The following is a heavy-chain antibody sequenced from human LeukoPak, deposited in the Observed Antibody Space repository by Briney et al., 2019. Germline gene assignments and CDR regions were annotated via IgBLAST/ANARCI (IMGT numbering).Heavy chain of an antibody. V-gene: IGHV4-34*01. CDR3: AGGRRFADILTGPTGYYFDY. J-gene: IGHJ4*02. Sequence: PSETLSLTCAVYGGSFSGYYWSWIRQPPGKGLEWIGEINHSGSTNYNPSLKSRVTISVDTSKNQFSLKLSSVTAADTAVYYCAGGRRFADILTGPTGYYFDYWGQGTLVTVSS. D-gene: IGHD3-9*01. CDR2: INHSGST. CDR1: GGSFSGYY.